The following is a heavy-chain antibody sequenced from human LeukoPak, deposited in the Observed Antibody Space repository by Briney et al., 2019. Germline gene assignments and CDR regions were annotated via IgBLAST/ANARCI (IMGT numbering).Heavy chain of an antibody. CDR2: ISSSSSYI. Sequence: GGFLRLSCAASGFTFSSYSMNWVRQAPGKGLEWVSSISSSSSYIYYADSVKGRFTISRDNAKNSLYLQMNSLRAEDTAVYYCARERAVTTGIRSYYYYYMDVWGKGTTVTVSS. CDR3: ARERAVTTGIRSYYYYYMDV. CDR1: GFTFSSYS. J-gene: IGHJ6*03. V-gene: IGHV3-21*01. D-gene: IGHD4-11*01.